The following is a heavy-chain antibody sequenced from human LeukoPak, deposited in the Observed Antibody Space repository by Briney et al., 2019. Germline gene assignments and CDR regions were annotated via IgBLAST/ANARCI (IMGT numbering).Heavy chain of an antibody. V-gene: IGHV5-51*01. CDR1: GYFFTSYW. J-gene: IGHJ6*02. CDR2: IYTGDSDT. CDR3: ARLDDYYYGMYV. D-gene: IGHD2-2*03. Sequence: GGALQISCKGSGYFFTSYWIGWGRQQPGKGLEWMGIIYTGDSDTRYSPSFQGQVTISADKSISTAYLQWSSLKASDTAMYYCARLDDYYYGMYVWGQGTTVTVSS.